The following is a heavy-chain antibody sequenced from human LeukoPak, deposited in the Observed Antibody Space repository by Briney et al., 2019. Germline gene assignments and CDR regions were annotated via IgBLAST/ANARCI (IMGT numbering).Heavy chain of an antibody. CDR1: GFTFSSYG. CDR2: ISYDGSNK. D-gene: IGHD1-26*01. CDR3: ARNSRVGAPLRFAGYY. V-gene: IGHV3-30*03. J-gene: IGHJ4*02. Sequence: GGSLRLSCAASGFTFSSYGMHWVRQAPGKGLEWVAVISYDGSNKYYADSVKGRFTISRDNSKHTLYLQMNSLRAEDTAVYSCARNSRVGAPLRFAGYYWGQGTLVTVSS.